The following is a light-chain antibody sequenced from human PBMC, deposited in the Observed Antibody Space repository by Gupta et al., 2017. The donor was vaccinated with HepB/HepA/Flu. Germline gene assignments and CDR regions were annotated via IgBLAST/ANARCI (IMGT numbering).Light chain of an antibody. Sequence: QSVLTQPPSASGTPGQRVTIPCSGSSSNIGFNFEYWYQQLPGTAPKLLIYKNNQRPSGVPDRISGSKSGTSASLAISGLRSDDEADYYCAAWDDRLSAVLFGGGTELTVL. CDR2: KNN. J-gene: IGLJ2*01. CDR3: AAWDDRLSAVL. V-gene: IGLV1-47*01. CDR1: SSNIGFNF.